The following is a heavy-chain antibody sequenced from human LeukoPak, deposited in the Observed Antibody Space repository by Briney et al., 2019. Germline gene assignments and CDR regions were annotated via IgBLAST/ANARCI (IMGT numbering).Heavy chain of an antibody. V-gene: IGHV3-48*01. CDR2: ISPSGTVI. CDR3: AKGIYGSGSYSLYYFDY. J-gene: IGHJ4*02. CDR1: GFTFSSYS. Sequence: GGSLRPSCAASGFTFSSYSMNWVRQAPGKGLEWVSYISPSGTVIYYGDSVKGRFTISRDNSKNTLYLQMNSLRAEDTAVYYCAKGIYGSGSYSLYYFDYWGQGTLVTVSS. D-gene: IGHD3-10*01.